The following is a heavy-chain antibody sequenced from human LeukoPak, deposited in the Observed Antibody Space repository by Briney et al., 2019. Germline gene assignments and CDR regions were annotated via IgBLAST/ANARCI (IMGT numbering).Heavy chain of an antibody. V-gene: IGHV4-59*01. CDR3: ARSGMIATTRAFDI. CDR2: IYYSGST. D-gene: IGHD3-22*01. Sequence: SETLSLTCTVSGGSISSYYWSWIRQPPGKGLEWIGYIYYSGSTNYNPSLKSRVTISVDTSKNQFSLKLSSVTAADTAVYYCARSGMIATTRAFDIWGQGTMVTVSS. CDR1: GGSISSYY. J-gene: IGHJ3*02.